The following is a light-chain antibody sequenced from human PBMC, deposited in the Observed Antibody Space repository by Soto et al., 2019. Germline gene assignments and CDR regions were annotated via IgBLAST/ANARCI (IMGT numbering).Light chain of an antibody. V-gene: IGKV3-20*01. Sequence: PGEGATLSCRASQSVTGTNLAWYQQRAGQAPRLLIYDAVRRATGIPDRFSGSGSGTDFTLTISRLEPEDFAVYYCHQYGSSLGTFGQGTKVDNK. CDR1: QSVTGTN. CDR2: DAV. J-gene: IGKJ1*01. CDR3: HQYGSSLGT.